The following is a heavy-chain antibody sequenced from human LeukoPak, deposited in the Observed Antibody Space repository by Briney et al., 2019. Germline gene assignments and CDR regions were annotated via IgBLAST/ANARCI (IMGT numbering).Heavy chain of an antibody. CDR3: ARAGRGYSYGYYWFDP. CDR2: TYTSGCT. D-gene: IGHD5-18*01. J-gene: IGHJ5*02. Sequence: SETLSLTCTVSGGSISSYYWSWIRQPAGKGLGWIGGTYTSGCTNYNPSLKSRVTMSVDTSKNQFSLKLSSVTAADTAVYYCARAGRGYSYGYYWFDPWGQGTLVTVSS. CDR1: GGSISSYY. V-gene: IGHV4-4*07.